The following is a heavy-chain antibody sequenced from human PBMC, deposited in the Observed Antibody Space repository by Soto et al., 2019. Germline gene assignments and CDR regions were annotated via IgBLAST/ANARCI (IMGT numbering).Heavy chain of an antibody. CDR2: INPSGGST. Sequence: ASVKVSCKASGYTFTSYGISWVRQAPGQGLEWMGIINPSGGSTSYAQKFQGRVTMTRDTSTSTVYMELSSLRSEDTAVYYCARDGGNYYYDSSGLLDYWGQGTLVTVSS. D-gene: IGHD3-22*01. CDR3: ARDGGNYYYDSSGLLDY. V-gene: IGHV1-46*01. CDR1: GYTFTSYG. J-gene: IGHJ4*02.